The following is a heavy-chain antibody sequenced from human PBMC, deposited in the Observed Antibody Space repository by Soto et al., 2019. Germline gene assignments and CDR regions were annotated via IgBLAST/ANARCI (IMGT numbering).Heavy chain of an antibody. V-gene: IGHV3-33*01. Sequence: QVQLVESGGGVVQPGRSLRLSCAASGFTFSSYGMHWVRQAPGKGLEWVAVIWYDGSNKYYADSVKGRFTISRDNSKNTLYLQMISLRAEDTAVYYCARVPYYYYYYMDVWGQGTTVTVSS. J-gene: IGHJ6*03. CDR2: IWYDGSNK. CDR3: ARVPYYYYYYMDV. CDR1: GFTFSSYG.